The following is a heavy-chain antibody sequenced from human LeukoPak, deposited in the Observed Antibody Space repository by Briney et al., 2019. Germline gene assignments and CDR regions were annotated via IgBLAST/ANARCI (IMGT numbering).Heavy chain of an antibody. J-gene: IGHJ4*02. CDR2: ASGSGGSA. Sequence: GGSLRLSCAASGFTFSSYAMSWVRQAPGKGLEWVSAASGSGGSAYYADSVKGRFTISRDNSKNTLYLQMNSLRAEDTAVYYCAKDLGSVVTPPSLDSWGQGTLVTVSS. V-gene: IGHV3-23*01. D-gene: IGHD4-23*01. CDR3: AKDLGSVVTPPSLDS. CDR1: GFTFSSYA.